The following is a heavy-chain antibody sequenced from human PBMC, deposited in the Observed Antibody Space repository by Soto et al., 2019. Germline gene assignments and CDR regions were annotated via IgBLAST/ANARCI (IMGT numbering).Heavy chain of an antibody. J-gene: IGHJ4*01. Sequence: SETLSLTCTVSGGSISSGDYYRSWIREPPGKGLEWIGYIYYSGSTYYNPSRKSRVTISVDTSKNQFSLKLSSVTAADPAVYYCASLRTPYSSDSGLTFDYWGRGTLVTVSS. CDR3: ASLRTPYSSDSGLTFDY. CDR1: GGSISSGDYY. V-gene: IGHV4-30-4*01. D-gene: IGHD6-19*01. CDR2: IYYSGST.